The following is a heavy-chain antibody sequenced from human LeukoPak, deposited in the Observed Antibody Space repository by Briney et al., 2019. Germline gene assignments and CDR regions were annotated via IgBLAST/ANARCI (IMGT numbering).Heavy chain of an antibody. CDR2: ISGSGGST. CDR3: SKDQVKDYSNYFDY. Sequence: GGSLRLSCAASGFTFSSYAMSWVRQAQGKGLEWVSVISGSGGSTYHANSVKGRFTISRDNSKNTLYLQMNFLRAEDTAVYYCSKDQVKDYSNYFDYWGQGTLVTVSS. V-gene: IGHV3-23*01. J-gene: IGHJ4*02. D-gene: IGHD4-11*01. CDR1: GFTFSSYA.